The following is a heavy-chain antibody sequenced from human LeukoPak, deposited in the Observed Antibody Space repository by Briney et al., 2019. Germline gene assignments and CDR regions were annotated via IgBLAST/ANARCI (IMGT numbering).Heavy chain of an antibody. Sequence: GGSLRLSCAASGFTFRSYWMHWVRQAPGKGLVWVSRINRDGSSTNYADSVKGRFAISRDNAKNSLYLQMNSLRDEDTAVYYCARGQYSSSWYEWVYWGQGTLVTVSS. V-gene: IGHV3-74*01. CDR3: ARGQYSSSWYEWVY. J-gene: IGHJ4*02. D-gene: IGHD6-13*01. CDR1: GFTFRSYW. CDR2: INRDGSST.